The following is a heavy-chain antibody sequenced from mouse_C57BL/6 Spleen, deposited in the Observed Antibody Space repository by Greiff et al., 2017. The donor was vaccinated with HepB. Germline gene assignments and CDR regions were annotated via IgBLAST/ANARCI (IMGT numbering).Heavy chain of an antibody. J-gene: IGHJ4*01. CDR3: ARQGGLLRYAMDY. V-gene: IGHV2-6-1*01. D-gene: IGHD2-3*01. CDR2: IWSDGST. CDR1: GFSLTSYG. Sequence: VKVEESGPGLVAPSQSLSITCTVSGFSLTSYGVHWVRQPPGKGLEWLVVIWSDGSTTYNSALKSRLSISKDNSKSQVFLKMNSLQTDDTAMYYCARQGGLLRYAMDYWGQGTSVTVSS.